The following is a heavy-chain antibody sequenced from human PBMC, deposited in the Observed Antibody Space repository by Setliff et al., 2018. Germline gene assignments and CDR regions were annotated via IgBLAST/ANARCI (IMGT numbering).Heavy chain of an antibody. J-gene: IGHJ4*02. CDR3: ARVRNTQNGFFDY. CDR1: GGSISDYY. Sequence: SETLSLTCTVSGGSISDYYWSWIRQAPGKGLEWIGYIYYGGSTNYNPPLNSRVAISGDTSENQFSQRLNSVTAADTAIDYCARVRNTQNGFFDYWSQGTLFTVSS. D-gene: IGHD1-1*01. CDR2: IYYGGST. V-gene: IGHV4-59*01.